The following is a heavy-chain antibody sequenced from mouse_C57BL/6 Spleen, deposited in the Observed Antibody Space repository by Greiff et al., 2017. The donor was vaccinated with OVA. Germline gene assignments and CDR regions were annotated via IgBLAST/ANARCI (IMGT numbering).Heavy chain of an antibody. Sequence: VQLQQSGPELVKPGDSVKISCKASGYSFTGYFMNWVMQSHGKSLEWIGRINPYNGDTFYNQKLKGKATLPVDKSSSTAHMELRSLTSEDSAVYYCARYYSNYGGYFDVWGTGTTVTVSS. CDR3: ARYYSNYGGYFDV. CDR2: INPYNGDT. D-gene: IGHD2-5*01. CDR1: GYSFTGYF. J-gene: IGHJ1*03. V-gene: IGHV1-20*01.